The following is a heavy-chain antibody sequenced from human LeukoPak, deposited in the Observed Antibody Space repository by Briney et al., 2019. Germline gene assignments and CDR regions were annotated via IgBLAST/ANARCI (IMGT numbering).Heavy chain of an antibody. D-gene: IGHD3-22*01. V-gene: IGHV3-53*01. Sequence: GGSLRLSCAVSGFTFSSYEMNWVRQAPGKGLEWVSVIYSGGTTYYADSVKGRFTISRDNSKNTLYLQMNSLRAEDTAVYYCARGSNFYDSSGYYHPFDYWGQGTLVTVSS. CDR3: ARGSNFYDSSGYYHPFDY. J-gene: IGHJ4*02. CDR1: GFTFSSYE. CDR2: IYSGGTT.